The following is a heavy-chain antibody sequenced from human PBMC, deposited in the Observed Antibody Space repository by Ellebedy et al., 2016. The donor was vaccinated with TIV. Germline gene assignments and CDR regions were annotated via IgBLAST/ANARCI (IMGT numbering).Heavy chain of an antibody. J-gene: IGHJ4*02. Sequence: PGGSLRLSCSASGFSFRSYAMHWVRQAPGKGLEWVAVISYDGSHRYYADSVKGRFTISRDISKNTLYLQMNSLRAEDTAVYYCAREHITSTGSPLDYWGQGTLVTVSS. CDR3: AREHITSTGSPLDY. V-gene: IGHV3-30-3*01. CDR2: ISYDGSHR. D-gene: IGHD1-1*01. CDR1: GFSFRSYA.